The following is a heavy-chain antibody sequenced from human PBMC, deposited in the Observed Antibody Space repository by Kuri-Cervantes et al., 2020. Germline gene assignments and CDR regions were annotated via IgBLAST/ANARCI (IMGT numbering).Heavy chain of an antibody. CDR2: FDPEDGET. V-gene: IGHV1-24*01. D-gene: IGHD4-11*01. Sequence: ASVKVSCKVSRYTLTELSMHWVRQAPGKGLEWMGGFDPEDGETIYAQKFQGRVTMTEDTSTDTAYMELSSLRSEDTAVYYCATDSDYPWFLDIWGQGTMVTVSS. CDR1: RYTLTELS. CDR3: ATDSDYPWFLDI. J-gene: IGHJ3*02.